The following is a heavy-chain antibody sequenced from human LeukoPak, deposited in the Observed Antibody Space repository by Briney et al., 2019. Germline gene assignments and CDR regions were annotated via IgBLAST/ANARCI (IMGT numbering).Heavy chain of an antibody. Sequence: GGSLRLSCAASGFTFSSYWMSWVRQAPGKGLEWVANVNQDGSENYYVDSVKGRFTISRDNARNSLYLQMNSLRADDTAVYYCAKGGYYYDSSGYYYVAFDIWGQGTMVTVSS. V-gene: IGHV3-7*01. CDR2: VNQDGSEN. CDR1: GFTFSSYW. CDR3: AKGGYYYDSSGYYYVAFDI. J-gene: IGHJ3*02. D-gene: IGHD3-22*01.